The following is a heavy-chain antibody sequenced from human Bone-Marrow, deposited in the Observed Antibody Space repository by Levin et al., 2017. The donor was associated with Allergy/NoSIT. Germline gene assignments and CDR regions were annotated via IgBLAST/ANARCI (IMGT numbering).Heavy chain of an antibody. V-gene: IGHV2-5*02. CDR2: IYWDDDK. D-gene: IGHD2-21*02. CDR3: GHRRPQSGDYAY. J-gene: IGHJ4*02. CDR1: GFSLSPNGVG. Sequence: SGPTLVKPTQTLTLTCAFSGFSLSPNGVGVAWIRQPPGTALEWLAVIYWDDDKRYNPSLKSRLTITKDTSKNQVVIRMADMDPVDTATYYCGHRRPQSGDYAYWGQGILVTVSS.